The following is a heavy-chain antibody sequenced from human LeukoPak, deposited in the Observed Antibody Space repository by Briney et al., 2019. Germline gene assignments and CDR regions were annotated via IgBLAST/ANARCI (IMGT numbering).Heavy chain of an antibody. CDR3: AREETTVTIRGIDY. D-gene: IGHD4-17*01. CDR2: ISSSSSYI. CDR1: GFTFSSYS. Sequence: GGSLRLSCAASGFTFSSYSMNWVRQAPGKGLEWVSSISSSSSYIYYADSVKGRFTISRDNAKNSLYLQMNSLRAEDTAVYYCAREETTVTIRGIDYWGQGTLVTVSS. J-gene: IGHJ4*02. V-gene: IGHV3-21*01.